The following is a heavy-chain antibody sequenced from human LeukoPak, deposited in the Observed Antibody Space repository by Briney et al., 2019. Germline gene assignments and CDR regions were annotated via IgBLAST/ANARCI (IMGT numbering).Heavy chain of an antibody. Sequence: SETLSLTCTVSGGSFSSYYWSWIRQPAGEGLEWIGHIYTSGTTNYNPSLKSRVTISVDTSKNQFSLKLSSVTAADTAVYYCARLYGSGSSLYFDYWGQGTLVTVSS. CDR3: ARLYGSGSSLYFDY. CDR2: IYTSGTT. CDR1: GGSFSSYY. J-gene: IGHJ4*02. V-gene: IGHV4-4*07. D-gene: IGHD3-10*01.